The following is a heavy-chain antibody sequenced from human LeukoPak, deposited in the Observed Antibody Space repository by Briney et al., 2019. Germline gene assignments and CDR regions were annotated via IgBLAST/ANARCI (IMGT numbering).Heavy chain of an antibody. V-gene: IGHV3-53*01. J-gene: IGHJ6*02. CDR1: GYSVSVYY. Sequence: PGGSLRLSCAVSGYSVSVYYMSWVRQAPGKGLEWLSVIYNGDTTYYADSVKGRFTISGDNSGNTVNLQMNSLRAEDTAVYYCARGPPYYYDSRGYHYERGNYFYGMDVWGRGTTVIVSS. CDR2: IYNGDTT. CDR3: ARGPPYYYDSRGYHYERGNYFYGMDV. D-gene: IGHD3-22*01.